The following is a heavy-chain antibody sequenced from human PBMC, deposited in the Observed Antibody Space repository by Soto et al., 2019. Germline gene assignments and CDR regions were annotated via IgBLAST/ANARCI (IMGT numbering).Heavy chain of an antibody. D-gene: IGHD2-2*01. CDR1: GYTLTELS. Sequence: QVQLVQSGAEVKKPGASVKVSCKVSGYTLTELSMHWVRQAPGKGLEWMGGFDPEDGETIYAQKFQGRVTMTEDTSTDTAYMELSSLRSEDTAVYYCATRHCSSTSCYRGRNSGYDYSFDYWGQGTLVTVSS. J-gene: IGHJ4*02. CDR3: ATRHCSSTSCYRGRNSGYDYSFDY. V-gene: IGHV1-24*01. CDR2: FDPEDGET.